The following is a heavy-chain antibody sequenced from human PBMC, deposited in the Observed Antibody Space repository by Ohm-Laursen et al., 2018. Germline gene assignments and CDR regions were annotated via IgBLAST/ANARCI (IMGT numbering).Heavy chain of an antibody. CDR1: GDSISNYY. CDR3: ASGHNYGYDNYYYGMDV. CDR2: INYSGST. J-gene: IGHJ6*02. D-gene: IGHD3-16*01. V-gene: IGHV4-59*01. Sequence: GTLSLTCIVSGDSISNYYWSWIRQPPGKGLEWIAYINYSGSTNYNPSLTSRVTISLDTSKNEFSLNLRSVTTADTAVYYCASGHNYGYDNYYYGMDVWGQGTTVTVSS.